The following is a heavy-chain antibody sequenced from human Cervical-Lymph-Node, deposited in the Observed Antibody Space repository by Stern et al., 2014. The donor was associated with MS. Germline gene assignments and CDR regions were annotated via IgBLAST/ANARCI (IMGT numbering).Heavy chain of an antibody. CDR3: AKSPY. CDR1: GFNFNNYG. CDR2: ISSTGNNQ. J-gene: IGHJ4*02. V-gene: IGHV3-30*18. Sequence: VQLVESGGDVVQPGRYLRLSCVASGFNFNNYGMHWVRQAPGKWLEWVATISSTGNNQYYADSVKGRFAISRDKSRNSVHLEMNSLRPEDTAVYYCAKSPYWGQGTLVSVST.